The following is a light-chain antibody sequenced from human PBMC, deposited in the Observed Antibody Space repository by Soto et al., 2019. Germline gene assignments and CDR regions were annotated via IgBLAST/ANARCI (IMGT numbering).Light chain of an antibody. Sequence: EIVMTQSPATLSVSPGERATLSCRPSQSVSSNLAWYQQKPGQAPRLLIYGASTRATGIPARVIGSGAGTEFALTISSLQSEDFGVYYCQHYNNWPPWTFGQGTKVEIK. J-gene: IGKJ1*01. CDR3: QHYNNWPPWT. V-gene: IGKV3-15*01. CDR2: GAS. CDR1: QSVSSN.